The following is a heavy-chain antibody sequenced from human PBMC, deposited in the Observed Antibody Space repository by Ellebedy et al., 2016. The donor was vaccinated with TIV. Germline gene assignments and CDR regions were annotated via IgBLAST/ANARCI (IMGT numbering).Heavy chain of an antibody. J-gene: IGHJ5*02. CDR2: IIPIFGKP. CDR1: GGSLGSYT. D-gene: IGHD2-15*01. Sequence: AASVKVSCKASGGSLGSYTIAWARQAPGQGLQWMGGIIPIFGKPAYALKFRGRVTITADESTSTAYMELSRLSSDDTAVYYCAKGEYCDGGSCYSDYWFHPWGQGTLVIVSS. CDR3: AKGEYCDGGSCYSDYWFHP. V-gene: IGHV1-69*13.